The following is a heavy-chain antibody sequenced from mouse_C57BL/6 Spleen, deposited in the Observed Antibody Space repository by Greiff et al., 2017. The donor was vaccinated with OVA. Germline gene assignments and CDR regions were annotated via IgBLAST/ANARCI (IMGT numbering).Heavy chain of an antibody. J-gene: IGHJ4*01. CDR3: ARWDYYGRDY. V-gene: IGHV1-82*01. CDR1: GYAFRSSW. Sequence: VKLMESGPELVPPGASVQISCTASGYAFRSSWLHWVQQRPGPGLEWIGRLYPGDGDTNYNGKFKGKATLTADKASSTAYMQLSSLTSEDSAVYVGARWDYYGRDYWGQGTSVTVST. CDR2: LYPGDGDT.